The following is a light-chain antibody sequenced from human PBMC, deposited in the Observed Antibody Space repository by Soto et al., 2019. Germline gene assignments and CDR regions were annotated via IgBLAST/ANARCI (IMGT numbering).Light chain of an antibody. CDR3: QQSYSTPV. J-gene: IGKJ4*01. V-gene: IGKV1-39*01. CDR2: AAS. CDR1: QSISSY. Sequence: DIQMTQSPSSLSASVGDRVTITCRASQSISSYLNWYQQKPGKAPKLLIYAASSLQSGVPSRFSGTGSGTDFTLTISSLQPEDVATYYCQQSYSTPVFGGGTKVEIK.